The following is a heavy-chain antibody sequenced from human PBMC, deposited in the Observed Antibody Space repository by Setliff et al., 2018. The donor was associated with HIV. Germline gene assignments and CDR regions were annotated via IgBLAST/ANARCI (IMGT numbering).Heavy chain of an antibody. CDR3: ARTSSKFYAGNGMDV. V-gene: IGHV4-34*01. CDR1: GGSFSDYY. CDR2: INHSGST. D-gene: IGHD6-13*01. Sequence: SETLSLTCAVYGGSFSDYYWSWIRQPPGKGLEWIGEINHSGSTNYNASLKSRVIISGDTSKKQFSLRLSSVTVADTAIYYCARTSSKFYAGNGMDVWGKGTTVTVSS. J-gene: IGHJ6*04.